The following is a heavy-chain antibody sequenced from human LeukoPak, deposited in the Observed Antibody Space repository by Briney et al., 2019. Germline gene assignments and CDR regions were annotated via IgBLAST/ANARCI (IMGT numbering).Heavy chain of an antibody. CDR3: ARTRSDAFDI. J-gene: IGHJ3*02. Sequence: GGSLRLSCAASGFTFISYWMHWVRQAPGKGLVWVSRINSDGSTTSYAASVKGRFTISRDTAKNTLYLQMNSLRAEDTAVYYCARTRSDAFDIWGQGTMVTVSS. V-gene: IGHV3-74*01. CDR1: GFTFISYW. CDR2: INSDGSTT.